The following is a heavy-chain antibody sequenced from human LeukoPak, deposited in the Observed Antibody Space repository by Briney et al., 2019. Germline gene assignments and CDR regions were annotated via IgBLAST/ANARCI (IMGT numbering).Heavy chain of an antibody. V-gene: IGHV1-46*01. D-gene: IGHD1-26*01. J-gene: IGHJ4*02. Sequence: ASVTVSCQASGYTFTSYYMHWVRQAPGQGVEWMGIINPSGGSTSYAQKFQGRVTMTRDMSTSTVYMELSSLRSEDTAVYYCARETRSQYSGSYYTLDYWGQGTLVTVSS. CDR3: ARETRSQYSGSYYTLDY. CDR2: INPSGGST. CDR1: GYTFTSYY.